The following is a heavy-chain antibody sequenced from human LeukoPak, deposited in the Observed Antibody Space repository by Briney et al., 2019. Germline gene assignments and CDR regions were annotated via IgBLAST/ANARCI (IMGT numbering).Heavy chain of an antibody. J-gene: IGHJ4*02. CDR2: IYTSGSP. V-gene: IGHV4-4*07. Sequence: SETLSLTCTVAGGSISSYYWSWIRQPAGKGLEWIGRIYTSGSPNYNPSLKTRVTLSVDTSRNQFSLKLSSVTAADTAVYYCATGPGVNSGSPLEYWGQGTLVTVSS. CDR1: GGSISSYY. D-gene: IGHD1-26*01. CDR3: ATGPGVNSGSPLEY.